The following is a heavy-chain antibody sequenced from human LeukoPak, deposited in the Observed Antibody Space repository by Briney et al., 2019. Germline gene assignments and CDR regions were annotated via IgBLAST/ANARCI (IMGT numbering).Heavy chain of an antibody. V-gene: IGHV4-59*13. CDR3: ARDRDGWAD. Sequence: PSETLSLTCTVSGGSISSYYWSLIRQPPGKGLEWIGYIYYSGSTNYNPSLKSRVTISVDTSKNQFSLKLSSVTAADTAVYYCARDRDGWADWGQGTLVTVSS. J-gene: IGHJ4*02. D-gene: IGHD5-24*01. CDR2: IYYSGST. CDR1: GGSISSYY.